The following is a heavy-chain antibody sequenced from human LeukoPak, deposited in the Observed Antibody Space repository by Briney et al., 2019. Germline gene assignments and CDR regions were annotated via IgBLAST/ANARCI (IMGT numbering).Heavy chain of an antibody. CDR1: GGSFSGYY. J-gene: IGHJ4*02. V-gene: IGHV4-34*01. Sequence: PSETLSLTCAVYGGSFSGYYWSWIRQPPGKGLEWIGEINHSGSTNYNPSLKSRVTISVDTSKNQFSLKLSSVTAADTAVYYCARVADFWSGYNGRFDYWGQGTLVTVSS. D-gene: IGHD3-3*01. CDR2: INHSGST. CDR3: ARVADFWSGYNGRFDY.